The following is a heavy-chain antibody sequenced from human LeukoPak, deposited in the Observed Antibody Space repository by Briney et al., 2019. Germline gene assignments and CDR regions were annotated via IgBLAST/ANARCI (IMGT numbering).Heavy chain of an antibody. Sequence: GGSLRLSCAASGFTFSSYAMTWVRQAPGKGLEWVSAISGSGGSTYYADSVKGRFTISRDNFKNTLYLQMNSLRAEDTAVYYCAKGPLTEVAGTTWDYWGQGTLVTVSS. CDR3: AKGPLTEVAGTTWDY. V-gene: IGHV3-23*01. CDR1: GFTFSSYA. D-gene: IGHD6-19*01. J-gene: IGHJ4*02. CDR2: ISGSGGST.